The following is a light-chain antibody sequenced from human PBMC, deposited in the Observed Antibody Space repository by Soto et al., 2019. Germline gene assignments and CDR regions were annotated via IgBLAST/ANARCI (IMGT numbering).Light chain of an antibody. CDR1: SSDVGGYNY. V-gene: IGLV2-14*01. CDR2: DVS. Sequence: QSVLTQPASVSGSPGQSITISCTGTSSDVGGYNYVSWYQQHPPKAPKLMIYDVSNRPSGVSDRFSGSKSGNTASLTISGLQAEDEADYYSYSYQTSSTYVFGTGTKVTFL. J-gene: IGLJ1*01. CDR3: YSYQTSSTYV.